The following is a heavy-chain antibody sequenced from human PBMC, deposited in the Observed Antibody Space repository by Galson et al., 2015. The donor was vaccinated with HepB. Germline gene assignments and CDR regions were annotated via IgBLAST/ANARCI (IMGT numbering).Heavy chain of an antibody. D-gene: IGHD2-2*01. J-gene: IGHJ3*02. Sequence: SLRLSCAASGFTFSSYAMSWVRQAPGKGLEWVSAISGSGGSTYYADSVKGRFTIPRDNSKNTLYLQMNSLRAEDTAVYYCAKPHQGDCSSTSCYSWGAFDIWGQGTMVTVSS. CDR1: GFTFSSYA. V-gene: IGHV3-23*01. CDR3: AKPHQGDCSSTSCYSWGAFDI. CDR2: ISGSGGST.